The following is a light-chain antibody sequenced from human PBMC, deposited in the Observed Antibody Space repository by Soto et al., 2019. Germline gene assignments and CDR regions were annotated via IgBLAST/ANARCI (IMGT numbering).Light chain of an antibody. J-gene: IGLJ2*01. Sequence: QSALTQPASVSGSPGQSITISCTGTSSDVGSYNLVSWYQQNPGKAPKLMIYEGSKRPSGVSNRFSGSKSGNTASLTISGLQAEDEADYYCCSYAGSSIHVVFGGGTQLTVL. CDR2: EGS. CDR1: SSDVGSYNL. CDR3: CSYAGSSIHVV. V-gene: IGLV2-23*01.